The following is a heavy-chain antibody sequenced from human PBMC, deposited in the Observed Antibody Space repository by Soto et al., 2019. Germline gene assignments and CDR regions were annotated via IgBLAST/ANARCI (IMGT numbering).Heavy chain of an antibody. V-gene: IGHV3-21*01. CDR2: ISSSSSYI. J-gene: IGHJ6*02. CDR3: ARHVDIVATFGMDV. CDR1: GFTFSSYS. D-gene: IGHD5-12*01. Sequence: VQLVESGGGLVKPGGSLRLSCAASGFTFSSYSMNWVRQAPGKGLEWVSSISSSSSYIYYADSVKDRFTISRDNAKNSLYLQMNSLRAEDTAVYYCARHVDIVATFGMDVWGQGTTVTVSS.